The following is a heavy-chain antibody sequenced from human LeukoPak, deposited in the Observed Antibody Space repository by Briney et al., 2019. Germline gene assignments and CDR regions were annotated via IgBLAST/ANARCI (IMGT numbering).Heavy chain of an antibody. J-gene: IGHJ5*02. CDR2: INAGNGNT. CDR3: ARDLPPSGFDP. Sequence: ASVKVSCKVSGYTLTELSMHWVRQAPGQRLEWMGWINAGNGNTKYSQKFQGRVTITRDTSASTAYMELSSLRSEDTAVYYCARDLPPSGFDPWGQGTLVTVSS. CDR1: GYTLTELS. V-gene: IGHV1-3*01.